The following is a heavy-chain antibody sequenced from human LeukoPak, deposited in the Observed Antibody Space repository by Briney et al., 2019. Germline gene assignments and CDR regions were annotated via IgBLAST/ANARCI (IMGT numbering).Heavy chain of an antibody. J-gene: IGHJ6*02. D-gene: IGHD3-3*01. CDR3: ARAILRFLERNYYGMDV. V-gene: IGHV1-69*13. CDR1: GGTFSSYA. Sequence: SVKVSCKASGGTFSSYAISWVRQAPGQGLEWMGGIIPIFGTANYAQKFQGRVTITADESTSTAYMELSSLRSEDTAVYYCARAILRFLERNYYGMDVWGQGTTVTVSS. CDR2: IIPIFGTA.